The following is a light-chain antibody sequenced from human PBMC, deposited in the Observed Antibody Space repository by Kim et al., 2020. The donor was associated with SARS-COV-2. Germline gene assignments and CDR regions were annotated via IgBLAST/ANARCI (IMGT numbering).Light chain of an antibody. V-gene: IGKV3-15*01. CDR1: QSIGSN. Sequence: EIVMTQSPATVSVSPGERATLSCRASQSIGSNVAWYQHKPGQAPRLLIYDASTRATGLPGKFSGSGSGTEFTLTISSLQSEDFATYYCQQYDNWPPRYTFGQGTKLEI. CDR3: QQYDNWPPRYT. CDR2: DAS. J-gene: IGKJ2*01.